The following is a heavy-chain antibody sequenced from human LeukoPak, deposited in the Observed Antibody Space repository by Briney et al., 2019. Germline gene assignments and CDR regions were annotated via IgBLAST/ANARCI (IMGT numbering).Heavy chain of an antibody. CDR2: IYYSGST. CDR3: ASYYYDSSGYSYYFDY. D-gene: IGHD3-22*01. J-gene: IGHJ4*02. Sequence: PSETLSLTCTVSGGSISSNYWSWIRQPPGKGLEWIGYIYYSGSTNYNPSLKSRVTISVDTSENQFSLKLSSVTAADTSVYYCASYYYDSSGYSYYFDYWGQGTLVTVSS. V-gene: IGHV4-59*01. CDR1: GGSISSNY.